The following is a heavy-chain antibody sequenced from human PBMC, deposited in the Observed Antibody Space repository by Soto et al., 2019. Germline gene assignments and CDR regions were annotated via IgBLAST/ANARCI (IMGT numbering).Heavy chain of an antibody. CDR1: GGSISSSNW. CDR3: ARVSGSDYYGMDV. Sequence: QVQLQESGPGLVKPSGTLSLTCAVSGGSISSSNWWSWVRQPPGKGLEWIGEIYHSGSTNYNPSLESRVTISVDKSKIQCSLKLGSVTAADTAVYYCARVSGSDYYGMDVWGQGTTVTVSS. V-gene: IGHV4-4*02. D-gene: IGHD1-26*01. J-gene: IGHJ6*02. CDR2: IYHSGST.